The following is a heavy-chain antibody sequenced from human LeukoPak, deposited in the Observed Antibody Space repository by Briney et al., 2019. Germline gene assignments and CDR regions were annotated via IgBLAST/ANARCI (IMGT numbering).Heavy chain of an antibody. CDR3: AKASSSWGQNWFDP. CDR2: ISWNSGSI. Sequence: PGGSLRLSCAASGFTFGDYAMHWVRQAPGEGLEWVSGISWNSGSIGYADSVKGRFTISRDNAKNSLYLQMNSLRAEDTALYYCAKASSSWGQNWFDPWGQGTLVTVSS. D-gene: IGHD6-13*01. V-gene: IGHV3-9*01. CDR1: GFTFGDYA. J-gene: IGHJ5*02.